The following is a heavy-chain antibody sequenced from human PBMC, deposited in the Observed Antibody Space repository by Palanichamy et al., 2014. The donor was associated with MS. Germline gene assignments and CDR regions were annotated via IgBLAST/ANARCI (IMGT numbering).Heavy chain of an antibody. Sequence: QVQLQESGPGPVKPSQTLSLTCTVSGGSISSGDYYWSWIRQPPGKGLEWIGYIYYSGSTYYNPSLKSRVTISVDTSKNQFSLKLSSVTAADTAVYYCARLPWKSLGYCSGGSCRGVVDYWGQGTLVTVSS. CDR3: ARLPWKSLGYCSGGSCRGVVDY. J-gene: IGHJ4*02. CDR2: IYYSGST. D-gene: IGHD2-15*01. CDR1: GGSISSGDYY. V-gene: IGHV4-30-4*01.